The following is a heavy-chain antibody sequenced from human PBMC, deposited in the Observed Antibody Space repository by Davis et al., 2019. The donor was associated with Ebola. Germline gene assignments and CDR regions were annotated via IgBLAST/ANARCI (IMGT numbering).Heavy chain of an antibody. CDR2: IIPIFGTA. CDR1: GGTFSSYA. J-gene: IGHJ5*02. Sequence: SVKISCKASGGTFSSYAISWVRQAPGQGLEWMGGIIPIFGTANYAQKFQGRVTITADESTSTAYMELSSLRSEDTAVYYCAREDSGSYPDYNWFDPWGQGTLVTVSS. V-gene: IGHV1-69*13. D-gene: IGHD1-26*01. CDR3: AREDSGSYPDYNWFDP.